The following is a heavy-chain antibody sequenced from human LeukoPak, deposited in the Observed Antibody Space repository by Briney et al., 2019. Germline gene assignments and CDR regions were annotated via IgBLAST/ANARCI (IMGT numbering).Heavy chain of an antibody. CDR1: GGSISSYY. V-gene: IGHV4-34*01. Sequence: SETLSLTCTISGGSISSYYWSWIRQPPGKGLEWIGEINHSGSTNYNPSLKSRVTISVDTSKNQFSLKLSSVTAADTAVYYCARGYSEYSSGWYPPNWYFDLWGRGTLVTVSS. J-gene: IGHJ2*01. CDR3: ARGYSEYSSGWYPPNWYFDL. D-gene: IGHD6-19*01. CDR2: INHSGST.